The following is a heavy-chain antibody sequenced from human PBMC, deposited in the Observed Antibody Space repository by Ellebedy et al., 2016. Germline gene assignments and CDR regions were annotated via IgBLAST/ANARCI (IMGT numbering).Heavy chain of an antibody. D-gene: IGHD3-16*01. CDR3: ARYSLGAFDI. Sequence: GSLRLXCTVSGGSISSYYWSWIRQPAGKGLEWIGRIYTSGSTNYNPSLKSRVTMSVDTSKNQFSLKLSSVTAADAAVYYCARYSLGAFDIWGQGTMVTVSS. V-gene: IGHV4-4*07. CDR1: GGSISSYY. CDR2: IYTSGST. J-gene: IGHJ3*02.